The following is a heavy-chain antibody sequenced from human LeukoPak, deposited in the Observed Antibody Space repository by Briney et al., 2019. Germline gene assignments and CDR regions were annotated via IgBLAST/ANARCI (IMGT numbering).Heavy chain of an antibody. CDR3: ARDGSTTDYGDFYYYYYGMDV. CDR2: IIPIFGTA. J-gene: IGHJ6*02. V-gene: IGHV1-69*13. CDR1: GGTFSSYA. Sequence: SVKVSCKASGGTFSSYAISWVRQAPGQGLEWTGGIIPIFGTANYAQKFQGRVTITADESTSTAYMELSSLRSEDTAVYYCARDGSTTDYGDFYYYYYGMDVWGQGTTVTVSS. D-gene: IGHD4-17*01.